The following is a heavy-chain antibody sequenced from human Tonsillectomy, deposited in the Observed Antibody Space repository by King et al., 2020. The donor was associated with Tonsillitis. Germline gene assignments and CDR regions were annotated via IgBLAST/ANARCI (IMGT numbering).Heavy chain of an antibody. D-gene: IGHD2-8*02. CDR2: MSYDVSIK. V-gene: IGHV3-30*01. Sequence: VQLVESGGGVVQPGRSLRLSCAASGFTFSSYVMHWFRQAPGKGLEWVAVMSYDVSIKHYADSVQGRFNISRDNSKSTLALQMDSLRGEDTAVYYCAREGWSRGRAPACDIWGKGTMVTVSS. CDR1: GFTFSSYV. J-gene: IGHJ3*02. CDR3: AREGWSRGRAPACDI.